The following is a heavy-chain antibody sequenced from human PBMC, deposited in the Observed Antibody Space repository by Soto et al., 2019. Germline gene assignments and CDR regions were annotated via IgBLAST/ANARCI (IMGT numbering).Heavy chain of an antibody. CDR3: ARLGYCSSTSCYYFDY. CDR2: IYYSGST. V-gene: IGHV4-59*08. D-gene: IGHD2-2*01. CDR1: GGTISSYY. J-gene: IGHJ4*02. Sequence: SETLSLTSPVSGGTISSYYWSWIRQPPGKGLEWIGYIYYSGSTNYNPSLKSRVTISVDTSKNQFSLKLSSVTTADTAVYYCARLGYCSSTSCYYFDYWGQGTLVTVSS.